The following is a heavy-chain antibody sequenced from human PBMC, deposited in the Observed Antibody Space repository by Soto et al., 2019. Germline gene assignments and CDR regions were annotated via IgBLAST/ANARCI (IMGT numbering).Heavy chain of an antibody. CDR1: GYSFRTHG. CDR3: ARDLGYCNSSGRFRNWFDP. V-gene: IGHV1-18*01. D-gene: IGHD2-2*01. J-gene: IGHJ5*02. Sequence: QVQLVQSGAEVKTPGASVKVSCRASGYSFRTHGISWVRQAPGQGLEWMGWISTYADKTNFPQKFQGRITMTTAKATRTAYMALRSPRSADTAVYCCARDLGYCNSSGRFRNWFDPWGQGTLVTVSS. CDR2: ISTYADKT.